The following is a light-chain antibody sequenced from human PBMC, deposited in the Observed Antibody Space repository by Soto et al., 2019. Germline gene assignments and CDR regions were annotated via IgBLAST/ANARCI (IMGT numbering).Light chain of an antibody. CDR1: QSVSSY. CDR2: DAS. CDR3: QQRSNWPRGMYT. V-gene: IGKV3-11*01. J-gene: IGKJ2*01. Sequence: EIVLTQSPATLSLSPGERATLSCRASQSVSSYLAWYQQKPGQAPRLLIYDASNRATGIPARFSGSGSGTDFTLTISSLEPEDFAVYYCQQRSNWPRGMYTCGQGTKLEIK.